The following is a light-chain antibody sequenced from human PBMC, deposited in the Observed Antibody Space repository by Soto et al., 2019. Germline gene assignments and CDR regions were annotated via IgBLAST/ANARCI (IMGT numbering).Light chain of an antibody. Sequence: QCAKAQTASVSGTPGQSITISCTGNSRDVGGYNYVSWYQQHPGKAPQLIIYDVTYRPSGVSNRFSGYKSGNTASLTISGLHALDEADYYSISFTSRTTRFFRTGTKVTVL. CDR1: SRDVGGYNY. CDR3: ISFTSRTTRF. J-gene: IGLJ1*01. CDR2: DVT. V-gene: IGLV2-14*01.